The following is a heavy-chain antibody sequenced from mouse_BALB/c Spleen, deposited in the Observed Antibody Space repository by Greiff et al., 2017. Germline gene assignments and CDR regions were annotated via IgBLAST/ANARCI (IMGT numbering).Heavy chain of an antibody. D-gene: IGHD1-2*01. CDR3: ARMGISITTAKEYDMDY. Sequence: KESGPGLLQPSPSLSLSCSSSGFSLSTYGIGLGWLRQPSGKGLVWLAHTWWNDIKYYNTVLKSPLTISKVTSNTQVFLKIASVDTADTATYYCARMGISITTAKEYDMDYWGQGTSVTVSS. V-gene: IGHV8-11*01. J-gene: IGHJ4*01. CDR2: TWWNDIK. CDR1: GFSLSTYGIG.